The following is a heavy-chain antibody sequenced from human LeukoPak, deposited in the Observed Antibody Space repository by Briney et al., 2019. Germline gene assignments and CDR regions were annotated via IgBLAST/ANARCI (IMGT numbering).Heavy chain of an antibody. CDR1: GFTFSSYA. CDR2: IKQDGSEK. J-gene: IGHJ5*02. Sequence: YPGGSLRLSCAASGFTFSSYALSWVRQAPGKGLEWVANIKQDGSEKYYVDSVKGRFTISRDNAKNSLYLQMNSLRAEDTAVYYCASGETTWGQGTLVTVSS. D-gene: IGHD3-10*01. CDR3: ASGETT. V-gene: IGHV3-7*01.